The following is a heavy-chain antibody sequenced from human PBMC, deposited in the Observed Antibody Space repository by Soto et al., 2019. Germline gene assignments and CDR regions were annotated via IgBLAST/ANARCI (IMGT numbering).Heavy chain of an antibody. Sequence: QVQLVQSGAEVKKPGSSVKVSCKASGGTFSSYAISWVRQAPGQGLEWMGGIIPIFGTANYAQKFQGRVTITADESTSTAYMELSSLRSEDTAVYYCARVSEVAASSYYYYYYGMDVWGQGTTVTVSS. CDR2: IIPIFGTA. J-gene: IGHJ6*02. CDR3: ARVSEVAASSYYYYYYGMDV. CDR1: GGTFSSYA. V-gene: IGHV1-69*01. D-gene: IGHD6-13*01.